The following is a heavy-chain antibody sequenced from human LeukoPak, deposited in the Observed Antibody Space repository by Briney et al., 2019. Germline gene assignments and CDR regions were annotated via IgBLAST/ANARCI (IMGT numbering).Heavy chain of an antibody. CDR3: AKPMTTVTTSFDY. CDR1: GFTFSHYW. J-gene: IGHJ4*02. V-gene: IGHV3-7*01. CDR2: INQDAAEK. D-gene: IGHD4-17*01. Sequence: PGGSLRLSCAASGFTFSHYWMSWVRQAPGKGLEWMAIINQDAAEKHYADSVKGRFTISRDNSKNTLYLQMNSLRAEDTAVYYCAKPMTTVTTSFDYWGQGTLVTVSS.